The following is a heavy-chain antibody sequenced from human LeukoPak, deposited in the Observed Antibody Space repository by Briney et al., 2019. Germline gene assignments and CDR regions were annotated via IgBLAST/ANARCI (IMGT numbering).Heavy chain of an antibody. D-gene: IGHD6-13*01. J-gene: IGHJ4*02. CDR1: GYTFTRYG. Sequence: AAVKVSCKASGYTFTRYGISWVRQAPGQGLEWMGWISTYNGNTDYAQKFQGRVTMTTDTSTSTVYMELRSLRSDDTAVYYCARDHGVAAAGTWGFWGQGTLVTVSS. CDR3: ARDHGVAAAGTWGF. V-gene: IGHV1-18*01. CDR2: ISTYNGNT.